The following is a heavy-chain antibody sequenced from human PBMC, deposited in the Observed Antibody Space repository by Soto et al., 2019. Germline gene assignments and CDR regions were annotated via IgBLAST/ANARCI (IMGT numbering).Heavy chain of an antibody. J-gene: IGHJ5*02. CDR2: MNPNSGAT. CDR3: ARVAVAARPRWYNWFDP. D-gene: IGHD2-15*01. CDR1: GYTFTDYD. Sequence: ASVNVSCKTSGYTFTDYDINWVREATGQGLEWMGWMNPNSGATGYAQKFQGRVTMTRSASLSTAYLELSSLRSEDTAVYYCARVAVAARPRWYNWFDPWGQGTLVTVSS. V-gene: IGHV1-8*01.